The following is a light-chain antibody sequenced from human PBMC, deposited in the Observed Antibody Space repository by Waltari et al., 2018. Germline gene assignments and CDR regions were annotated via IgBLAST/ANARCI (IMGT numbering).Light chain of an antibody. Sequence: EIVLTQSPGTLSLSPGERATLSCRASQTVRTTYLAWYQQKPGQATTLLIDGASRRATGIPDRFSGSGSGTDFSLTISSLEPEEFAVYYCQQYDISPLTFGGGTKVEIK. CDR3: QQYDISPLT. J-gene: IGKJ4*01. CDR1: QTVRTTY. CDR2: GAS. V-gene: IGKV3-20*01.